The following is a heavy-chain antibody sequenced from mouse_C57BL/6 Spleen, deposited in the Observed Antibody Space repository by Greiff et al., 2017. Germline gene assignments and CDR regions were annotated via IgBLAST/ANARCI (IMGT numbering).Heavy chain of an antibody. D-gene: IGHD2-1*01. CDR3: ARIYYGNYEWDYYAMDY. CDR1: GFTFSSYT. J-gene: IGHJ4*01. CDR2: ISGGGGNT. Sequence: EVMLVESGGGLVKPGGSLKLSCAASGFTFSSYTMSWVRQTPEKRLEWVATISGGGGNTYYPDSVKGRFTISRDNAKNTLYLQMSSLRTEDTALYYCARIYYGNYEWDYYAMDYWGQGTSVTVSS. V-gene: IGHV5-9*01.